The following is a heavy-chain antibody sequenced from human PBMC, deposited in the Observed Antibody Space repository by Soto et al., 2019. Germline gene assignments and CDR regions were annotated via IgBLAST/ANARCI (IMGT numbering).Heavy chain of an antibody. J-gene: IGHJ6*03. D-gene: IGHD2-15*01. Sequence: GASVKVSCKASGYTFTSYDINWVRQATGQGLEWMGWMNPNSGNTGYAQKFQGRVTMTRNTSISTAYMELSSLRSEDTAVYYCARTPGATPTKYYYYYYYMDVWGKGTTVTVSS. V-gene: IGHV1-8*01. CDR2: MNPNSGNT. CDR3: ARTPGATPTKYYYYYYYMDV. CDR1: GYTFTSYD.